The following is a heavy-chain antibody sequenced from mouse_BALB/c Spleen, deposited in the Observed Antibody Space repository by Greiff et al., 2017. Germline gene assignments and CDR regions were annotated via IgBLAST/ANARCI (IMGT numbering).Heavy chain of an antibody. V-gene: IGHV10-1*02. CDR3: VRHDSSG. D-gene: IGHD3-2*01. Sequence: EVHLVESGGGLVQPKGSLKLSCAASGFTFNTYAMNWVRQAPGKGLEWVARIRSKSNNYATYYADSVKDRFTISRDDSQSMLYLQMNNLKTEDTAMYYCVRHDSSGWGQGTLVTVSA. J-gene: IGHJ3*01. CDR1: GFTFNTYA. CDR2: IRSKSNNYAT.